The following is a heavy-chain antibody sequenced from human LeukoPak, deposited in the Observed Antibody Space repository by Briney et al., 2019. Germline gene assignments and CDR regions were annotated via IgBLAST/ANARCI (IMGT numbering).Heavy chain of an antibody. CDR2: IYYSGST. D-gene: IGHD3-22*01. Sequence: SQTLSLTCTVSGGSISSGGYYWSWIRQHPGKGLEWIGYIYYSGSTYYNPSLKSRVTISVDTSKNQFSLKLSSVTAADTAVYYCARPRVPYYYDSSGYYVDYWGQGTLVTVSS. CDR3: ARPRVPYYYDSSGYYVDY. CDR1: GGSISSGGYY. V-gene: IGHV4-31*03. J-gene: IGHJ4*02.